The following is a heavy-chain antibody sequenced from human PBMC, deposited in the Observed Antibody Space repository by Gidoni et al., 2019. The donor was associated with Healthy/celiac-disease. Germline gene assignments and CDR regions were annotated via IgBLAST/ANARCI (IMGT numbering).Heavy chain of an antibody. Sequence: QVQLQESGPGLVKPSETLSLTCTVSGGSISSYYWSWIRQPPGKGLEWIGYIYYSGSTNYNPSLKSRVTISVDTSRNQFSLKLSSVTAADTAVYYCARDRRITMVRGVVGGMDVWGQGTTVTVSS. CDR3: ARDRRITMVRGVVGGMDV. D-gene: IGHD3-10*01. J-gene: IGHJ6*02. CDR1: GGSISSYY. V-gene: IGHV4-59*01. CDR2: IYYSGST.